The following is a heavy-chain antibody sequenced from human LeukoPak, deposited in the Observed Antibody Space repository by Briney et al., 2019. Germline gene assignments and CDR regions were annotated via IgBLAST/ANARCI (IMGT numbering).Heavy chain of an antibody. CDR2: ISYDGSNK. J-gene: IGHJ4*02. V-gene: IGHV3-30-3*01. CDR3: AREVPPRWLDY. Sequence: PGGSLRLSCAASGFTFSSYGMHWVRQAPGKGLEWVAVISYDGSNKYYADSVKGRFTISRDNSKNTVYLQMNSLRAEDTAVYYCAREVPPRWLDYWGQGTLVTVSS. D-gene: IGHD3-9*01. CDR1: GFTFSSYG.